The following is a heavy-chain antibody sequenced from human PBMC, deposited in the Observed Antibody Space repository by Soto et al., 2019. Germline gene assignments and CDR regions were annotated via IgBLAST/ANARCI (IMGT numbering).Heavy chain of an antibody. CDR3: YQRNYFDY. Sequence: GASVKVSCKASGYNIITYGISWVRQAPGQAPEWMGWISGYNGNTNYPPNFQGRVSMTIDIFTTTTSMDPVDTATYYCARRSGYQRNYFDYWGQGTLVTVSS. V-gene: IGHV1-18*01. CDR1: GYNIITYG. CDR2: ISGYNGNT. J-gene: IGHJ4*02. D-gene: IGHD5-18*01.